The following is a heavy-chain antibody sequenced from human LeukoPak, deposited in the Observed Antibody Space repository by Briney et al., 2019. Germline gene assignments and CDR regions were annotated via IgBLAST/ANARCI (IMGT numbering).Heavy chain of an antibody. CDR3: AREDYYGSGSYMRYFYYYDMDV. J-gene: IGHJ6*04. CDR1: GFTFSSYG. CDR2: ISSSDNLK. V-gene: IGHV3-48*03. Sequence: PGGSLRLSCAASGFTFSSYGMNWVRQAPGEGLEWVSYISSSDNLKYYADSVKGRFTISRDNAKNSLYLQMNSLRAEDTAVYYCAREDYYGSGSYMRYFYYYDMDVWGKGATVTVSS. D-gene: IGHD3-10*01.